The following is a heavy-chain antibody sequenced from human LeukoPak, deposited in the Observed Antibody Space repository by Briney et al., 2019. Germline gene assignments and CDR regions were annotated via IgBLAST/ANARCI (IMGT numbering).Heavy chain of an antibody. V-gene: IGHV3-23*01. D-gene: IGHD1-1*01. CDR2: ISGGGGST. CDR1: GFTFSSYA. Sequence: GGSLRLSCAASGFTFSSYAMSWVRQAPGKGLGWVSAISGGGGSTYYADSVKGRFTISRDNSKNTLYLQMNSLRAEDTAVYYCAKDLGGSSKTGFDYWGQGTLVTVSS. CDR3: AKDLGGSSKTGFDY. J-gene: IGHJ4*02.